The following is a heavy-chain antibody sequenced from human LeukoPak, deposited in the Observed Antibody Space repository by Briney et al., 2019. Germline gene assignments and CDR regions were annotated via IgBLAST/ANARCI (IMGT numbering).Heavy chain of an antibody. CDR3: ARKRVSSSSTYYYYGMDV. Sequence: GASVKVSCKASGGTFSNYAISWVRQAPGQGLEWMGGIIPSFGTANYAQKFQGRVTITADESTSTAYMELSSLRSEDTAVYYCARKRVSSSSTYYYYGMDVWGQGTTVTVSS. CDR1: GGTFSNYA. V-gene: IGHV1-69*13. J-gene: IGHJ6*02. D-gene: IGHD6-6*01. CDR2: IIPSFGTA.